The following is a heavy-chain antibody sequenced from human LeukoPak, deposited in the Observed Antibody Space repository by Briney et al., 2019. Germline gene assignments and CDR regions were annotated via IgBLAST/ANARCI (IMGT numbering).Heavy chain of an antibody. J-gene: IGHJ5*02. V-gene: IGHV4-4*07. Sequence: PSETLSLTCTVSGGSISSYYWSWIRQPAGKGLEWIGRIYTSGSTNYNPSLKSRVTMSVDTSKNQFSLKLSSVTAADTAVYYCARDSGDYGDPNWFDPWGQGTLVAVSS. CDR3: ARDSGDYGDPNWFDP. D-gene: IGHD4-17*01. CDR2: IYTSGST. CDR1: GGSISSYY.